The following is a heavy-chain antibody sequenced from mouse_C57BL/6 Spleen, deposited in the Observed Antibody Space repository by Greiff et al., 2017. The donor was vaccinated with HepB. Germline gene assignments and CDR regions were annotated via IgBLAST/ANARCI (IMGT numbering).Heavy chain of an antibody. CDR1: GYTFTSYW. D-gene: IGHD2-12*01. J-gene: IGHJ4*01. V-gene: IGHV1-64*01. CDR2: IHPNSGST. CDR3: AGDYTGDYAMDY. Sequence: QVHVKQPGAELVKPGASVKLSCKASGYTFTSYWMHWVKQRPGQGLEWIGMIHPNSGSTNYNEKFKSKATLTVDKSSSTAYMQLSSLTSEDSAVYYCAGDYTGDYAMDYWGQGTSVTVSS.